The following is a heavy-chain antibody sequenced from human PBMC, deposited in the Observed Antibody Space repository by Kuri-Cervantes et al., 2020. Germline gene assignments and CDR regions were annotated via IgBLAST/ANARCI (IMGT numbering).Heavy chain of an antibody. CDR3: ARGTSRQGTIFSY. J-gene: IGHJ4*02. D-gene: IGHD3-9*01. CDR2: IIPIFGTA. Sequence: SVKVSCKASGGTFSSYAISWVRQAPGQGLEWMGGIIPIFGTANYAQKFQGRVTITTDESTSTAYMELSSLRSEDTAVYYCARGTSRQGTIFSYWGQGTLVTVSS. V-gene: IGHV1-69*05. CDR1: GGTFSSYA.